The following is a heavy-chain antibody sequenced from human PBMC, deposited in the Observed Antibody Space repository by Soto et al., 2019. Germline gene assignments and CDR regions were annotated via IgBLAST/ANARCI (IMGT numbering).Heavy chain of an antibody. D-gene: IGHD3-3*01. J-gene: IGHJ6*03. CDR1: GYSFTSYW. CDR3: ARLGKHFDFWSGYYYYYMDV. V-gene: IGHV5-51*01. Sequence: PGESLKISGKGSGYSFTSYWIGWVRQMPGKGLEWMGIIYPGDSDTRYSPSFQGQVTISADKSISTAYLQWSSLKASDTAMYYCARLGKHFDFWSGYYYYYMDVWGKGTTVTVSS. CDR2: IYPGDSDT.